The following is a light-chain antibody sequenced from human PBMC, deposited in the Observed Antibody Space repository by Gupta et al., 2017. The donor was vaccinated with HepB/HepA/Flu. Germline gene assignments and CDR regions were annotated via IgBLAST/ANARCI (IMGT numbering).Light chain of an antibody. Sequence: QFALTQPRPVSGSPGQSVAVSCAGPSSNVGAYNYVFWYQQHPGKAPKLIIYDVNKRPSGVPDRFSGSKSDNTASLTISGLQAEDESDYYCCSYAGSDTYIFGTGTTVTVL. CDR3: CSYAGSDTYI. V-gene: IGLV2-11*01. CDR1: SSNVGAYNY. CDR2: DVN. J-gene: IGLJ1*01.